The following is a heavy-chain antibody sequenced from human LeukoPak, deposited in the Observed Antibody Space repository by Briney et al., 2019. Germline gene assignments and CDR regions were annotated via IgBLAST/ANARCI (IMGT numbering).Heavy chain of an antibody. CDR3: ARDRSDYDFWSGYYTSSGFDP. Sequence: SETLSLTCTVSGGSISSYYWSWIRQPAGKGLEWIGRIYTSGSTNYNPSLKSRVTMSVDTSKNQFSLKLSSVTAADTAVYYCARDRSDYDFWSGYYTSSGFDPWGQGTLVTVSS. CDR2: IYTSGST. J-gene: IGHJ5*02. CDR1: GGSISSYY. D-gene: IGHD3-3*01. V-gene: IGHV4-4*07.